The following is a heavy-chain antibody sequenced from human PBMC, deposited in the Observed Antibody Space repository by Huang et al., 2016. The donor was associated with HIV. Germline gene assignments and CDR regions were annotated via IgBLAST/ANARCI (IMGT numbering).Heavy chain of an antibody. J-gene: IGHJ4*01. D-gene: IGHD3-10*01. CDR1: GGSFSNFY. Sequence: QVQLQQWGAGLLKPSETLSLTCAVYGGSFSNFYWSWLRQPPGKGLEWIGQINDDGGTNYNPSLNSRVTRSVDTFKSQFSLRLKFVTAADTATYYCARTQILKAGVRFDFWGHGNLVTVSS. CDR3: ARTQILKAGVRFDF. CDR2: INDDGGT. V-gene: IGHV4-34*01.